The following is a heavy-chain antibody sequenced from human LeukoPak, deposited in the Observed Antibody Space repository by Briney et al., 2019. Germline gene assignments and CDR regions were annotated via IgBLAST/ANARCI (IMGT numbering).Heavy chain of an antibody. CDR1: GYTFTSYV. Sequence: ASVKDSCMASGYTFTSYVINWVRQATGQGLEWMGWMNPNSGNTGYAQKFQGRVTMTRNTSISTAYMELSSLRSEDTAVYYCARVAWYNWNDLDYWGQGTLVTVSS. CDR2: MNPNSGNT. D-gene: IGHD1-1*01. CDR3: ARVAWYNWNDLDY. J-gene: IGHJ4*02. V-gene: IGHV1-8*01.